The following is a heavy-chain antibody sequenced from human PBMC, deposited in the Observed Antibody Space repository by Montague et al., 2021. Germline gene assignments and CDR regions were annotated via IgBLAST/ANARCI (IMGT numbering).Heavy chain of an antibody. CDR2: IYYTGTT. D-gene: IGHD1-1*01. V-gene: IGHV4-59*12. CDR3: ARVDDHGHSDY. Sequence: SETLSLTCTVSGGSISGYWSWIRQPPGKGLEWLGYIYYTGTTKYNPSLRSRVTISVDTFKNQFSLKLSSVTAADTAVYYCARVDDHGHSDYWGQGTLVTVSS. CDR1: GGSISGY. J-gene: IGHJ4*02.